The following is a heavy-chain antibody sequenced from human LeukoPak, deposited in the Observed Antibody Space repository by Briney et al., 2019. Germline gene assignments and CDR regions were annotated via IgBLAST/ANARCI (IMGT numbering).Heavy chain of an antibody. CDR3: AKDRALLWFGESAGGDAFDI. J-gene: IGHJ3*02. CDR2: IRYDGSNK. Sequence: PGGSLRLSCAASGFTFSSYGMHWVRQAPGKGLEWVAFIRYDGSNKYYADSVKGRFTISRDNSKNTLYLQMNSLRAEDTAVYYRAKDRALLWFGESAGGDAFDIWGQGTMVTVSS. V-gene: IGHV3-30*02. CDR1: GFTFSSYG. D-gene: IGHD3-10*01.